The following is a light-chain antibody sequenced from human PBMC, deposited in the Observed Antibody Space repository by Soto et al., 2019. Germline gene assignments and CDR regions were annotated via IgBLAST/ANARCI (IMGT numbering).Light chain of an antibody. V-gene: IGKV1-5*03. J-gene: IGKJ1*01. Sequence: DIQMTQSPSTLSASVGDRVTITCRASQSISSWLAWYQQKPGKAPKLLIYKASSLESGVPSRFSGSGSGTDFTLTISSLQAEDVAVYFCQQHFTVPWTFGQGTKVEIK. CDR3: QQHFTVPWT. CDR1: QSISSW. CDR2: KAS.